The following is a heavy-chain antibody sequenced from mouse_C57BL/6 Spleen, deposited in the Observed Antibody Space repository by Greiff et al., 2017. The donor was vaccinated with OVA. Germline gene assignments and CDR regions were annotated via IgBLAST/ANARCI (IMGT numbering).Heavy chain of an antibody. J-gene: IGHJ2*01. V-gene: IGHV5-6*01. CDR1: GFTFSSYG. CDR2: ISSGGSYT. D-gene: IGHD4-1*01. Sequence: EVTLMESGGDLVKPGGSLKLSCAASGFTFSSYGLSWVRQTPDKRLEWVATISSGGSYTYYPDSVQGRFTISRDNAKNTLYLQMSSLKSEDTAMYYCARHIVGLDYWGQGTTLTVSS. CDR3: ARHIVGLDY.